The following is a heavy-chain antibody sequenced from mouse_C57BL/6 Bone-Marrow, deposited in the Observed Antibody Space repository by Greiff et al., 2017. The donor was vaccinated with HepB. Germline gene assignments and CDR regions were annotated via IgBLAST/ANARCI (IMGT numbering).Heavy chain of an antibody. V-gene: IGHV1-50*01. CDR2: IDPSDSYT. CDR1: GYTFTSYW. J-gene: IGHJ2*01. D-gene: IGHD1-1*01. CDR3: ARGRYYDY. Sequence: VQLQQPGAELVKPGASVKLSCKASGYTFTSYWMQWVKQRPGQGLEWIGEIDPSDSYTNYNQKFKGKATLTVATSSSTAYMQLSSLTSEASAVYYCARGRYYDYWGQGTTLTVSS.